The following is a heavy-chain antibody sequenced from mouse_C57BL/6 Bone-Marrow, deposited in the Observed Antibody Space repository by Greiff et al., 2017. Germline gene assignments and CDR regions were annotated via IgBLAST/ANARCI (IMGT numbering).Heavy chain of an antibody. D-gene: IGHD2-5*01. CDR1: GYTFTSYW. Sequence: QVQLQQPGAELVKPGASVKMSCKASGYTFTSYWITWVKQRPGQGLEWIGDIYPGSGSTNYNEKFKSKATLTGDTSSSTAYMQPSSLTSEDSAVYDWSRPYYSNYWYFDVWGTGTTVTVSS. CDR2: IYPGSGST. CDR3: SRPYYSNYWYFDV. J-gene: IGHJ1*03. V-gene: IGHV1-55*01.